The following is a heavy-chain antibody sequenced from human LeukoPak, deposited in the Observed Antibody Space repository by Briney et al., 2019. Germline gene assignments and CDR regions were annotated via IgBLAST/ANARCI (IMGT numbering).Heavy chain of an antibody. CDR3: ARGRGMTFDY. CDR2: ISSNGGST. CDR1: GFTFSSYA. V-gene: IGHV3-64*01. D-gene: IGHD2-21*02. J-gene: IGHJ4*02. Sequence: GGSLRLSCAASGFTFSSYAMHWVRQAPGKGLEYVSAISSNGGSTYYANSVKGRFTISRDNSKNTLYLQMGSLRAEDMAVYCCARGRGMTFDYWGQGTLVTVSS.